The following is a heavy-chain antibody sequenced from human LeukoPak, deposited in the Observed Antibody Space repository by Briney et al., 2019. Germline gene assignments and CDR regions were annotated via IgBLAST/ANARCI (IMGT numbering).Heavy chain of an antibody. CDR1: GGSISSGGYS. CDR2: IYYTGNT. Sequence: PSETLSLTCAVSGGSISSGGYSWSWIRQPPGKGMEWIAYIYYTGNTYFNPSLKSRVTISVDTSKNQFSLKLSSATAADTAVYYCARVLAAAGNNWFDPWGQGTLVTVSS. J-gene: IGHJ5*02. V-gene: IGHV4-30-4*07. D-gene: IGHD6-13*01. CDR3: ARVLAAAGNNWFDP.